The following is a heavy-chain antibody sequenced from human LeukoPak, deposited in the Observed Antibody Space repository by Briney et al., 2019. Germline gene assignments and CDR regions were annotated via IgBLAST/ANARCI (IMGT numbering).Heavy chain of an antibody. CDR2: INHSGST. V-gene: IGHV4-34*01. CDR1: SESFSGYF. D-gene: IGHD1-26*01. Sequence: SETLSLTCAIYSESFSGYFWSWIRQPPGKGLEWIGEINHSGSTNYNPSLKSRVTILVDTSKNQFSLKMSSVTAADTAVYYCAAPSRELYMDVWGKGTTVTISP. J-gene: IGHJ6*04. CDR3: AAPSRELYMDV.